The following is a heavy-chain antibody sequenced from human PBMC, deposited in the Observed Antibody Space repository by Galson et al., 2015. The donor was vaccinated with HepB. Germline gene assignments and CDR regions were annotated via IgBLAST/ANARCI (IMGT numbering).Heavy chain of an antibody. V-gene: IGHV3-30*18. CDR1: GFTFSSYG. J-gene: IGHJ4*02. CDR2: ISYDGSNK. Sequence: SLRLSCAASGFTFSSYGMHWVRQAPGKGLEWVAVISYDGSNKYYADSVKGRFTISRDNSKNTLYLQMNSLRAEDTAVYYCAKGARWELVRGDFTLSDYWGQGTLVTVSS. CDR3: AKGARWELVRGDFTLSDY. D-gene: IGHD1-26*01.